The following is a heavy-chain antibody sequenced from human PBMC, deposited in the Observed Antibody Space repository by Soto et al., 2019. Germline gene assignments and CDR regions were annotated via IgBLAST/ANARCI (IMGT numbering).Heavy chain of an antibody. CDR3: SSSWYHDY. V-gene: IGHV5-51*01. Sequence: GKAKKISGEGFGCRVTTYWIGRVRQMPGKGQEWMGIIYPGDSDTRYSTSFKGQVTISADKSISTAYLQWSSLKASDTAMYYCSSSWYHDY. D-gene: IGHD1-20*01. CDR1: GCRVTTYW. CDR2: IYPGDSDT. J-gene: IGHJ4*01.